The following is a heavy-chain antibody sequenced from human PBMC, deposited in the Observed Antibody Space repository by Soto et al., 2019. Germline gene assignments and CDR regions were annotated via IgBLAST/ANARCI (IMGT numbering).Heavy chain of an antibody. CDR1: GFTFSIYA. Sequence: EAQLLESGGDLVQPGGSLRLTCAASGFTFSIYAVAWLRQTPGKGLEWVSVIVAGSDGIQYVDSVKGRFSISRDNSKNTLYLHLNSLRAEDPAIYYCAKYSTSGPSRFFDLWGQGTLVTVSS. CDR2: IVAGSDGI. J-gene: IGHJ4*02. V-gene: IGHV3-23*01. D-gene: IGHD5-12*01. CDR3: AKYSTSGPSRFFDL.